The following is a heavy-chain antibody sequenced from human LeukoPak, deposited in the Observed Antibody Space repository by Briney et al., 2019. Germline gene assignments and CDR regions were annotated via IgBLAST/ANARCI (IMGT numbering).Heavy chain of an antibody. V-gene: IGHV1-69*01. J-gene: IGHJ6*02. CDR2: IIPIFGTA. D-gene: IGHD2-15*01. CDR1: GGTFSSYA. CDR3: ARVPPDGSGGRRPSNYYYYYGMDV. Sequence: SVKVSCKASGGTFSSYAISWVRQAPGQGLEWMGGIIPIFGTANYAQKFQGRVTITADESTSTAYMELSSLRSEDTAVYYCARVPPDGSGGRRPSNYYYYYGMDVWGQGTTVTVSS.